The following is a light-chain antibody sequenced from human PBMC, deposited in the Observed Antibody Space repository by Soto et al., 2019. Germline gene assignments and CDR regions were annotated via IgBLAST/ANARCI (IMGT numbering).Light chain of an antibody. CDR1: QDINIY. V-gene: IGKV1-33*01. CDR2: DAS. CDR3: QQYDILPIP. J-gene: IGKJ5*01. Sequence: DIKMTQSPSSLFASVGDRVTITCQATQDINIYLNWYQQKPGKAPNLLIYDASNLEIGVPSRFSGSGSGTHFTFTISSLQTEDIGTYYCQQYDILPIPFGRGTRLEIK.